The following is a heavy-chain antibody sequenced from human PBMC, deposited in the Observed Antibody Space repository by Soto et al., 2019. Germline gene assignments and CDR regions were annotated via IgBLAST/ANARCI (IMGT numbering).Heavy chain of an antibody. Sequence: SETLSLTCAVYGGSFSGYYWSWIRQPPGKGLEWIGEINHSGSTNYNPSLKSRVTISVDTSKNQFSLKLSSVTAADTAVYYCARVLKAVAGTNYSQYFFDYWGQGSLVIVSS. J-gene: IGHJ4*02. CDR1: GGSFSGYY. V-gene: IGHV4-34*01. CDR3: ARVLKAVAGTNYSQYFFDY. D-gene: IGHD6-19*01. CDR2: INHSGST.